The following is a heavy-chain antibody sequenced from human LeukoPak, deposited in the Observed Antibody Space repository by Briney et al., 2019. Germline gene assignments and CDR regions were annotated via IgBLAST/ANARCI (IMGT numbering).Heavy chain of an antibody. J-gene: IGHJ6*02. CDR3: ARDGVGRCCSGGSCPSYYYYYGMDV. CDR1: GFTFSSYD. Sequence: GGSLRLSCAASGFTFSSYDMHWVRQATGKGLEWVSAIGTAGDTYYPGSVKGRFTISRENAKNSLCLQMNSLRAEDTAVYYCARDGVGRCCSGGSCPSYYYYYGMDVWGQGTTVTVSS. CDR2: IGTAGDT. V-gene: IGHV3-13*01. D-gene: IGHD2-15*01.